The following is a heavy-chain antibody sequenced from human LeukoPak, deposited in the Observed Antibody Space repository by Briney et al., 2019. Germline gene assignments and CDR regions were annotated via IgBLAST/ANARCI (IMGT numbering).Heavy chain of an antibody. CDR2: ISGSGGST. CDR3: XXXXXXILALYYFDY. D-gene: IGHD2-8*02. V-gene: IGHV3-23*01. CDR1: GFTFSSYA. J-gene: IGHJ4*02. Sequence: GGSLRLSCAASGFTFSSYAMSWVRQAPGKGLEWVSAISGSGGSTYYADSVKGRFTISRDNSKNTLYLQMNSLRAEDTAVYYXXXXXXXILALYYFDYWGQGTLVTVSS.